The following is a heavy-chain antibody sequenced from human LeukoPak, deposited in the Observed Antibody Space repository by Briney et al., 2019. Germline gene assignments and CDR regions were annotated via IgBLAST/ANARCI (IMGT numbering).Heavy chain of an antibody. J-gene: IGHJ6*02. V-gene: IGHV3-23*01. CDR3: AKGPTYYDILTGYCYYGMDV. D-gene: IGHD3-9*01. CDR2: ISGSGGST. Sequence: GGSLRLSCAASGFTFSSYAMSWVRQAPGKGLEWVSAISGSGGSTYYADSVKGRFTISRDNSKNTLYLQMNSMRAEDTAVYYCAKGPTYYDILTGYCYYGMDVWGQGTTVTVSS. CDR1: GFTFSSYA.